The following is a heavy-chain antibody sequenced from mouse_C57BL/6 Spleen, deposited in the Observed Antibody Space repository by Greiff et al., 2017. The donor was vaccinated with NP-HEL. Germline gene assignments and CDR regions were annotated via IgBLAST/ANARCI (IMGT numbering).Heavy chain of an antibody. Sequence: QVQLKESGAELVKPGASVKLSCKASGYTFTEYTIHWVKQRSGQGLEWIGWFYPGSGSIKYNEKFKDKATLTADKSSSTVYMELSRLTSEDSAVYFCARHSTGVYYGSSWFAYWGQGTLVTVSA. CDR3: ARHSTGVYYGSSWFAY. J-gene: IGHJ3*01. CDR1: GYTFTEYT. CDR2: FYPGSGSI. D-gene: IGHD2-2*01. V-gene: IGHV1-62-2*01.